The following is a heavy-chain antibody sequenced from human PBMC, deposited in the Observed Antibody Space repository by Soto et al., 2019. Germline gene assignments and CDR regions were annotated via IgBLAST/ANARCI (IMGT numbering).Heavy chain of an antibody. V-gene: IGHV1-8*01. CDR3: ARGAIMDF. J-gene: IGHJ6*03. CDR2: MNPKSGNT. Sequence: ASVKVSCKASGYTFSSYDINWVRQATGQGLEWMGWMNPKSGNTGYVQKFQDRVTMTRDTSINTAYMELSGLRSEDTAVYYCARGAIMDFWGKGTTVTV. CDR1: GYTFSSYD.